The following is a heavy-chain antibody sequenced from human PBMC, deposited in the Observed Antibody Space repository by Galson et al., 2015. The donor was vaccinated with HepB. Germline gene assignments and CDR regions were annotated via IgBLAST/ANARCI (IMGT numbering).Heavy chain of an antibody. V-gene: IGHV4-61*02. D-gene: IGHD5-24*01. CDR1: GGSISSGSYY. CDR3: ARDSGITPDY. Sequence: TLSLTCTVSGGSISSGSYYWSWIRQPAGKGLEWIGRIYTSGSTNYNPSLKSRVTISVDTSKNQSSLKLSSVTAADTAVYYCARDSGITPDYWGQGTLVTVSS. J-gene: IGHJ4*02. CDR2: IYTSGST.